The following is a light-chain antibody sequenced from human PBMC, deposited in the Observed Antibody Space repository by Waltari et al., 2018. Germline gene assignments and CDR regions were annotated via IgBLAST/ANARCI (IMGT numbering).Light chain of an antibody. CDR1: QSVTRT. J-gene: IGKJ1*01. V-gene: IGKV3-20*01. Sequence: EIVLTQSPGTLSSSPGERVTLSCRASQSVTRTLAWYQQKPGQAPRFLIYDASTRATGIPDRFSGSGSGTDFSLTISRLEPEDFAVYYCQKYGTLPATFGQGTKVEIK. CDR3: QKYGTLPAT. CDR2: DAS.